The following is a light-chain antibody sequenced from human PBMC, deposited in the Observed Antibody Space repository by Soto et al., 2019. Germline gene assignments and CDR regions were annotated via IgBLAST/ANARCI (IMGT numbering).Light chain of an antibody. Sequence: DIQMTQSPSTLSASVGDRVTITCRASQSISSWLAWYQQKPGKAPKLLIYKASSLESGVPSRFSGSGSGTEFTLTISSLQPDDFATYYCQQYNMSSWTFGQGTKV. J-gene: IGKJ1*01. V-gene: IGKV1-5*03. CDR3: QQYNMSSWT. CDR1: QSISSW. CDR2: KAS.